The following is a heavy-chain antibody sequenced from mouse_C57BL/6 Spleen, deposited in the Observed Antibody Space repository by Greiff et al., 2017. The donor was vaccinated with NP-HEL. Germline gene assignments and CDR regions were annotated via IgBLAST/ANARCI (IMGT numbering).Heavy chain of an antibody. CDR3: ANDSSGYGAMDY. V-gene: IGHV1-80*01. CDR1: GYAFSSYW. D-gene: IGHD3-2*02. Sequence: VQLQQSGAKLVKPGASVKISCKASGYAFSSYWMNWVKQRPGKGLEWIGQIYPGDGDTTYNGKFKGKATLTADKSSSTAYMQLSSLTSEDSAVLFGANDSSGYGAMDYWGQGTSVTVSS. J-gene: IGHJ4*01. CDR2: IYPGDGDT.